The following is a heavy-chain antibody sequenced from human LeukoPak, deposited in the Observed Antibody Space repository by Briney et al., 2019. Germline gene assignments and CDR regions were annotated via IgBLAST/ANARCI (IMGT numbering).Heavy chain of an antibody. D-gene: IGHD3-3*01. Sequence: GGSLRLSCTASGFTFSSYWMSWVRQAPGKGLEWVANIKQDGSEKYYVDSVKGRFTISRDNAKNSLYLQMNSLRAEDTAVYYCARGATIFGVVINPYYFDYWGQGTLVTVSS. J-gene: IGHJ4*02. V-gene: IGHV3-7*01. CDR1: GFTFSSYW. CDR3: ARGATIFGVVINPYYFDY. CDR2: IKQDGSEK.